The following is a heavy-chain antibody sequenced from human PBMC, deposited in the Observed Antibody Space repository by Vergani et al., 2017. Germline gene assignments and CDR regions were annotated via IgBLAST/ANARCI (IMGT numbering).Heavy chain of an antibody. CDR1: GFTFNEYW. Sequence: EVELVESGGGLVQPGGSLRLSCAASGFTFNEYWMHWARQVPGRGLVWVSGMNGDGDTISYAYSVKGRFTISRDNAKNTLFLQINSLRAEYTAVYYCAIARKFRFGVVWENCFDPWGQGTLVTVSS. D-gene: IGHD3-3*01. V-gene: IGHV3-74*01. J-gene: IGHJ5*02. CDR2: MNGDGDTI. CDR3: AIARKFRFGVVWENCFDP.